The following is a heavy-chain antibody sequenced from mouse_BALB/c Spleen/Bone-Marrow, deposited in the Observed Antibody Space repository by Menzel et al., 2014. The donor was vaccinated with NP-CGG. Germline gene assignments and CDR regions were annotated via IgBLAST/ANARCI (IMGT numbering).Heavy chain of an antibody. Sequence: VQLHQSGAELVRPGTSVKVSCKASGYAFTNYLIEWVKQRPGQGLEWIGVNNPGSGGTNYNEKFKGKATLTADKSSSTVYMQLSSLTSDDSAVYFCARSIYDGYSEAMDYWGQGTSVTVSS. CDR3: ARSIYDGYSEAMDY. CDR1: GYAFTNYL. D-gene: IGHD2-3*01. J-gene: IGHJ4*01. CDR2: NNPGSGGT. V-gene: IGHV1-54*03.